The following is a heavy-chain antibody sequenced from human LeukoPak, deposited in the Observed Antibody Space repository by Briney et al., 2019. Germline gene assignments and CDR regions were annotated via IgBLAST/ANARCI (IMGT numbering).Heavy chain of an antibody. D-gene: IGHD3-10*01. J-gene: IGHJ4*02. V-gene: IGHV1-2*02. CDR1: GYTFSGYY. Sequence: GASVKVSCKASGYTFSGYYMHWVRQAPGHGLEWMGWINPNSGGTNYGQKFQGRVTMTRDMSISTAYMEMSSLRSDDTAVYYCARDRGSYYNIFDSWGQGTLVTVSS. CDR3: ARDRGSYYNIFDS. CDR2: INPNSGGT.